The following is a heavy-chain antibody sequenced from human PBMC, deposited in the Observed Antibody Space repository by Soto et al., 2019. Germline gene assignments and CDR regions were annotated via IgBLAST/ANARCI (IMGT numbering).Heavy chain of an antibody. CDR2: IYYSGST. J-gene: IGHJ5*02. V-gene: IGHV4-39*01. CDR1: GGSISSSSYY. Sequence: SETLSLTCTVSGGSISSSSYYWGWIRQPPGKGLEWIGSIYYSGSTYYNPSLKSRVTISVDTSKNQFSLKLSSVTAADTAVYYCALSSVVPAAMGGFGRFDPWGQGTLVTVSS. D-gene: IGHD2-2*01. CDR3: ALSSVVPAAMGGFGRFDP.